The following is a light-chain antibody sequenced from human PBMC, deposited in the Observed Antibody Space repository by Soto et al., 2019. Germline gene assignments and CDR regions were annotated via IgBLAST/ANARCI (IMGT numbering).Light chain of an antibody. CDR3: QQSGRSPRT. CDR2: GAS. J-gene: IGKJ2*01. CDR1: QTVNNNY. Sequence: EIVLTQSPGTLSLSPGERAILSCRASQTVNNNYLAWYQQKPGQAPRLLIYGASRRATGIPDRFSGSGSERDFTLTISRLEPEDFAVYYCQQSGRSPRTFGQGTKLEIK. V-gene: IGKV3-20*01.